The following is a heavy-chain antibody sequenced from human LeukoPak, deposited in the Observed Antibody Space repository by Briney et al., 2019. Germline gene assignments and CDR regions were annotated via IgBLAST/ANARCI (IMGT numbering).Heavy chain of an antibody. CDR1: GFTVSSSF. CDR2: VYRGGGA. V-gene: IGHV3-53*01. D-gene: IGHD3-22*01. CDR3: ARPYSDDSGLYVY. J-gene: IGHJ4*02. Sequence: PGRSLRLSCAASGFTVSSSFMSWVRQVPGKGLEWVSVVYRGGGADYADSVKGRFAISTDNSKNTLYLQTNSLRAEDTAVYYCARPYSDDSGLYVYWGQGILVTVRS.